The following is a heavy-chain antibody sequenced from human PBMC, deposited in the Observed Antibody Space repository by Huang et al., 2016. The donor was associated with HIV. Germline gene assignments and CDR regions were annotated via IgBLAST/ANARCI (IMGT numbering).Heavy chain of an antibody. V-gene: IGHV3-30*18. Sequence: QVHLVESGGGVVQPGRSLRLSCAASGFTFSSYGMHWVRQAPGKGLEGVAVISYDGSNKYYPDSVKGRFTISRDNSKNTLYLQMNSLKLEDTAVYYCAKGPAFYYDTSGQEYYYYMDVWGKGTTVTVSS. CDR3: AKGPAFYYDTSGQEYYYYMDV. J-gene: IGHJ6*03. CDR2: ISYDGSNK. D-gene: IGHD3-22*01. CDR1: GFTFSSYG.